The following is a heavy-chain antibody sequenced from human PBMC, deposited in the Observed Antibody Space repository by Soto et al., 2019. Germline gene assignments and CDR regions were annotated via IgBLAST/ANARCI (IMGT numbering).Heavy chain of an antibody. CDR3: ARANDWKSSTFDI. CDR1: GGSLTDHY. Sequence: QVQLQESGPGLVKPSETLSLTCTVAGGSLTDHYWNWFRQSPGRGLQWIGYVYYSGATSYNPSLTSRVTMTVDTSKNQFSLKLRSVTAADTAVYFCARANDWKSSTFDIWGQGTMVSVSS. CDR2: VYYSGAT. D-gene: IGHD2-21*01. J-gene: IGHJ3*02. V-gene: IGHV4-59*11.